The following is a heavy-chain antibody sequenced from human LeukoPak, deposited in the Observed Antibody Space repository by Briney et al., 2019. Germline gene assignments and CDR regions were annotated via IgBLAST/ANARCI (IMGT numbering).Heavy chain of an antibody. CDR1: GFTFSSYA. J-gene: IGHJ4*02. CDR3: AKGLSATDYGDYEESMGGYFDY. CDR2: TSGSGGST. V-gene: IGHV3-23*01. D-gene: IGHD4-17*01. Sequence: PGGSLRLSCAASGFTFSSYAMSWVRQAPGKGLEWVSATSGSGGSTYYADSVKGRFTISRDNSKNTLYLQMNSLRAEDTAVYYCAKGLSATDYGDYEESMGGYFDYWGQGTLVTVSS.